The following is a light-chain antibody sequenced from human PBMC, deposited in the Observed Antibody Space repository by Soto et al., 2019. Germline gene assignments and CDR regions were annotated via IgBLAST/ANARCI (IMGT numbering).Light chain of an antibody. CDR1: QNISRS. Sequence: EIVRTQSPVTLSVSPGERATLSCRASQNISRSLAWYQQKPGQAPRLLIHGASTRATGFPARFSGSGSGTEFTLTISSLLSEDFAVYSCQQYNNWPLTFGGGTKVDIK. CDR3: QQYNNWPLT. J-gene: IGKJ4*01. V-gene: IGKV3-15*01. CDR2: GAS.